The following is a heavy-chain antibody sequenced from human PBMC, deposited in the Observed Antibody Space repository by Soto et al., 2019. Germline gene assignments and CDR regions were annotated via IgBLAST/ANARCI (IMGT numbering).Heavy chain of an antibody. D-gene: IGHD5-18*01. CDR2: IYYSGST. V-gene: IGHV4-31*03. J-gene: IGHJ6*02. CDR3: ARDRDTAGYYGMDV. Sequence: SDTRSLTCPVSGVSISSGCYYSGWIPQHPGKGLEWIGYIYYSGSTYYNPSLKSRVTISVDTSKNQFSLKLSSVTAADTAVYYCARDRDTAGYYGMDVWGQGNTGTVS. CDR1: GVSISSGCYY.